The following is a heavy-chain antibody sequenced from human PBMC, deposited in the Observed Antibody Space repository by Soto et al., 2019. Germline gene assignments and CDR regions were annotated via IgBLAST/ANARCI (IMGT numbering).Heavy chain of an antibody. V-gene: IGHV3-11*01. Sequence: QVQLVESGGGLVKPGGSLRLSCAASGFTFSDYYMSWIRQAPGKGLEWVSYISSSGSTIYYADSVKGRFTISRDNAKNXLYLQMNSLRAEDTAVYYCARQPYEWESPYNWFDPWGQGTLVTVSS. CDR1: GFTFSDYY. D-gene: IGHD1-26*01. CDR2: ISSSGSTI. CDR3: ARQPYEWESPYNWFDP. J-gene: IGHJ5*02.